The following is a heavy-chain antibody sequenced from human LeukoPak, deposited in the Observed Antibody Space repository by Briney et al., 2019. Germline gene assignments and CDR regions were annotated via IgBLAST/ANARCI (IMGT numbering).Heavy chain of an antibody. Sequence: ASVKVSCKASGYTFTGYYMHWVRQAPGQGLEWMGWINPNSGGTNYTQKFQGRVTMTRDTCISTAYMELSRLRSDDTAVYYCAREGRYGGYFDYWGQGTLVTVSS. V-gene: IGHV1-2*02. CDR2: INPNSGGT. CDR3: AREGRYGGYFDY. J-gene: IGHJ4*02. CDR1: GYTFTGYY. D-gene: IGHD4-17*01.